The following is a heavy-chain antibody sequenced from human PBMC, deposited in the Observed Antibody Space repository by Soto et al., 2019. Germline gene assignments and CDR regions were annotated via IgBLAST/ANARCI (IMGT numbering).Heavy chain of an antibody. D-gene: IGHD3-22*01. J-gene: IGHJ4*02. CDR1: GFTFSSYA. V-gene: IGHV3-23*01. Sequence: GGSLRLSCAASGFTFSSYAMSWVRQAPGKGLEWVSAISGSGGSTYYADSVKGRFTISRDNSKNTLYLQMNSLRAEDTAVYYCAKDGLYDSSGYYILWGQGTLVTVSS. CDR2: ISGSGGST. CDR3: AKDGLYDSSGYYIL.